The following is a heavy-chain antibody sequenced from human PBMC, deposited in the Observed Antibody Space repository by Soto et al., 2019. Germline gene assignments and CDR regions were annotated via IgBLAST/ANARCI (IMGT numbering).Heavy chain of an antibody. CDR3: TKARYCSSGVCYTPRDPFDI. CDR1: GFTFSSYW. J-gene: IGHJ3*02. CDR2: INIDGSST. D-gene: IGHD2-8*01. Sequence: EVQLVESGGGLVQPGGSLRLSCAASGFTFSSYWMHWVRQAPGKGLVWVSHINIDGSSTSYADSVKGRFTISRDNAKNTLYLQMNSLRAEDTAVYYCTKARYCSSGVCYTPRDPFDIRGQGTMVTVSS. V-gene: IGHV3-74*01.